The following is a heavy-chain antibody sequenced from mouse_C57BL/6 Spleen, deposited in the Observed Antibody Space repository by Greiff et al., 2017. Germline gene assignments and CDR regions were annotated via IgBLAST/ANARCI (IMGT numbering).Heavy chain of an antibody. V-gene: IGHV10-1*01. CDR2: IRSKSNNYAT. D-gene: IGHD2-4*01. CDR1: GFSFNTYA. CDR3: VRGYDYDVGFAY. J-gene: IGHJ3*01. Sequence: EVQLVESGGGLVQPKGSLKLSCAASGFSFNTYAMNWVRQAPGKGLEWVARIRSKSNNYATYYADSVKDRFTISRDDSESMLYLQMNNLKTEDTAMYYCVRGYDYDVGFAYWGQGTLVTVSA.